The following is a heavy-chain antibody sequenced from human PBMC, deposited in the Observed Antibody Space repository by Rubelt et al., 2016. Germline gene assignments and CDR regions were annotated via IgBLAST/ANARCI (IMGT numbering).Heavy chain of an antibody. D-gene: IGHD3-3*01. J-gene: IGHJ5*02. Sequence: QLQLQESGPGLVKPSETLSLTCTVSGGSISSSSYYWGWIRQPPGKGLEWIGSIYYSGSTYYNPSLNGRVTISVDTSKNQFSLKLSSVTAADTAVYYCARHEYDNWFDPWGQGTLVTVSS. CDR2: IYYSGST. CDR1: GGSISSSSYY. CDR3: ARHEYDNWFDP. V-gene: IGHV4-39*01.